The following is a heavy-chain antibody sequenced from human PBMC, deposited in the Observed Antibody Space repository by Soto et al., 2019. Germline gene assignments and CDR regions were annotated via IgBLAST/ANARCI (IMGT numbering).Heavy chain of an antibody. CDR2: IIPIFGTA. D-gene: IGHD2-2*01. J-gene: IGHJ3*02. CDR1: GGTFSSYA. CDR3: ARELVPATGYDAFDI. Sequence: SVKVSCKASGGTFSSYAISWVRQAPGQGLEWMGGIIPIFGTANYAQKFQGRVTITADKSTSTAYMELSSLRSEDTDVYYCARELVPATGYDAFDIWGKGTMVTVSS. V-gene: IGHV1-69*06.